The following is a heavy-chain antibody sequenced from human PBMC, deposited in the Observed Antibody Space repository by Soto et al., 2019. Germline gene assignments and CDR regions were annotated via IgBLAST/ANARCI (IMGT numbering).Heavy chain of an antibody. J-gene: IGHJ4*02. CDR2: ISGSGGST. CDR3: ASTRAGRSSDTVAGTSRIIDY. D-gene: IGHD6-19*01. CDR1: GFTFSSYA. Sequence: GGSLRLSCAASGFTFSSYAMSWVRQAPGKGLEWVSAISGSGGSTYYADSVKGRFTISRDNSKNTLYLQMNSLRAEDTAVYYCASTRAGRSSDTVAGTSRIIDYWGQGTLVTVSS. V-gene: IGHV3-23*01.